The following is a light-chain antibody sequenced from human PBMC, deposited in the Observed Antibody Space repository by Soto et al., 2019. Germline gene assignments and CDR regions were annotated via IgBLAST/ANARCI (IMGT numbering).Light chain of an antibody. V-gene: IGKV1-16*01. Sequence: DIQMTQSPSSLSASVGDRVTISCRASQGISNHLTWFQQKPGAAPKLLIFSASSLQSGVPSRFSGSGSGTDFTLTISSLQPEDFATYYCQQRYSSPITFGQGTRLEIK. J-gene: IGKJ5*01. CDR3: QQRYSSPIT. CDR1: QGISNH. CDR2: SAS.